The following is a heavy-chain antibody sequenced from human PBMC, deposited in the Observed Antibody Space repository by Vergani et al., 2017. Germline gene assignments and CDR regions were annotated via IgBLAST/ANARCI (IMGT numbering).Heavy chain of an antibody. Sequence: EVQLVESGGGLVKPGGSLRLSCAASGFTFSSYSMNWVRQAPGKGLEWVSSISSSSSYIYYADSVKGRFTISRDNAKNSLYLQMKSLRGEDTAVYYCARAYCSSTSCYSGYWGQGTLVTVSS. CDR2: ISSSSSYI. V-gene: IGHV3-21*01. D-gene: IGHD2-2*02. J-gene: IGHJ4*02. CDR1: GFTFSSYS. CDR3: ARAYCSSTSCYSGY.